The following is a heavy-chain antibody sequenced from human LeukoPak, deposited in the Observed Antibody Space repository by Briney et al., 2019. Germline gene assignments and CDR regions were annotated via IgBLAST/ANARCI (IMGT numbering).Heavy chain of an antibody. CDR3: TSRRDGYNYRYY. CDR1: GFTFGDYA. V-gene: IGHV3-49*04. CDR2: IRSKAYGGTT. J-gene: IGHJ4*02. D-gene: IGHD5-24*01. Sequence: GGSLRLSCTASGFTFGDYAMSWVRQAPGKGLEWVAFIRSKAYGGTTEYAAAVKGRFTISRDDSKSIAYLQMNSLKTEDTAVYYCTSRRDGYNYRYYWGQGTLVTVSS.